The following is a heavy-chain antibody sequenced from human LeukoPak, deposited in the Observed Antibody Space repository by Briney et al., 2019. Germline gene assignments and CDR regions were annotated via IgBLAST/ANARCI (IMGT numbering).Heavy chain of an antibody. Sequence: GGSLRLSCAASGFTFSSYAMHWVRQAPGKGLEWVAVISYDGSNKYYADSVKGRFTISRDNSKNTLYLQMNSLRAEDTAVYYCARDFRSNYDVYYYYYMDVWGKGTTVTVSS. CDR3: ARDFRSNYDVYYYYYMDV. V-gene: IGHV3-30*01. CDR1: GFTFSSYA. D-gene: IGHD4-11*01. J-gene: IGHJ6*03. CDR2: ISYDGSNK.